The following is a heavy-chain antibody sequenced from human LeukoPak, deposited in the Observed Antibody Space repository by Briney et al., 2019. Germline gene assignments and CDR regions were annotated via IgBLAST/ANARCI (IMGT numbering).Heavy chain of an antibody. CDR3: ARGRRERFDP. Sequence: SETLSLTCTVSGGSISSGGYYWCWIRQHPGKGLEWIGYIYYSGSTYYNPSLKSRVTISVDTSKNQFSLKLSSVTAADTAVYYCARGRRERFDPWGQGTLVTVSS. CDR1: GGSISSGGYY. V-gene: IGHV4-31*03. CDR2: IYYSGST. J-gene: IGHJ5*02.